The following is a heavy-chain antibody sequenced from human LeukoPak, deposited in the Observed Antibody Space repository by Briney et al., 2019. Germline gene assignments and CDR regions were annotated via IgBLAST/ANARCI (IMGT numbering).Heavy chain of an antibody. CDR1: GGTFSSYA. Sequence: GASVKVSCKASGGTFSSYAISWLRQAPGQGLEWMGGIITIFGTANYAQKFQGRVTITADKSTSTAYMELSSLRSEDTAVYYCARAREYCSGGSCYGEYFDYWGQGTLVTVSS. CDR2: IITIFGTA. J-gene: IGHJ4*02. D-gene: IGHD2-15*01. V-gene: IGHV1-69*06. CDR3: ARAREYCSGGSCYGEYFDY.